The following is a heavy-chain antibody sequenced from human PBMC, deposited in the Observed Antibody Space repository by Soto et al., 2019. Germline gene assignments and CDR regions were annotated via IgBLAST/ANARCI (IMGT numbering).Heavy chain of an antibody. CDR2: IDPSDSYT. J-gene: IGHJ6*02. D-gene: IGHD3-16*02. Sequence: PGESLKISCKGSGYSFTSYWISWVRQMPGKGLEWMGRIDPSDSYTNYSPSFQGHVTISADKSISTAYLQWSSLKASDTAMYYCARLPFRGSYPHSQSYYYYYGMDVWGQGTTVTVSS. V-gene: IGHV5-10-1*01. CDR1: GYSFTSYW. CDR3: ARLPFRGSYPHSQSYYYYYGMDV.